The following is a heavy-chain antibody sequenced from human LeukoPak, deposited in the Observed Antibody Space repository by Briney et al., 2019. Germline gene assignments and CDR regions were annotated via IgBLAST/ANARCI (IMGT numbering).Heavy chain of an antibody. CDR1: GGSISSSSYY. CDR2: IYYSGST. Sequence: PSETLSLTCTVSGGSISSSSYYWGWIRQPPGKGLEWIGSIYYSGSTYYNPSLKSRVTMSVDTSKNQFSLKLSSVTAADTAVYYCADLYSGFDYWGQGTLVTVSS. V-gene: IGHV4-39*01. J-gene: IGHJ4*02. CDR3: ADLYSGFDY. D-gene: IGHD1-26*01.